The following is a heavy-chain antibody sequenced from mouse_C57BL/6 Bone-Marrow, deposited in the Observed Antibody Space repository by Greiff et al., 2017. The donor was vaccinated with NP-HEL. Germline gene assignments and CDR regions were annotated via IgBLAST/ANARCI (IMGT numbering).Heavy chain of an antibody. Sequence: EVQLQESGAELVRPGASVKLSCTASGFNIKDYYMHWVKPRPEQGLEWIGRIDPEDGDTEYAPKFQGKATMTADTSSNTAYLQLSSLTSEDTAVYYCTPLFITTVVDYFDYWGQGTTLTVSS. D-gene: IGHD1-1*01. V-gene: IGHV14-1*01. CDR3: TPLFITTVVDYFDY. CDR2: IDPEDGDT. J-gene: IGHJ2*01. CDR1: GFNIKDYY.